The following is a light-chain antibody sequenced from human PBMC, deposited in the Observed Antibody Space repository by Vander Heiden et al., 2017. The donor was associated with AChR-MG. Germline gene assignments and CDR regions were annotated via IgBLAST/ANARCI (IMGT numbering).Light chain of an antibody. CDR2: NAS. J-gene: IGKJ1*01. V-gene: IGKV1-5*03. Sequence: DIQMTQPPSTLSASVGDRVTITCRDSQSISSWLDWYQQNPGKAPKLLVYNASSSENGVPLRFSGSGSGTAFTLTILSPQPDDFENYYCQQDGDHWTFGQGTKVEIK. CDR1: QSISSW. CDR3: QQDGDHWT.